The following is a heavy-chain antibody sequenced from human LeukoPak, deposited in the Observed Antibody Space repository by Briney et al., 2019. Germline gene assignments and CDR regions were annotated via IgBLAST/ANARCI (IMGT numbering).Heavy chain of an antibody. V-gene: IGHV3-23*01. Sequence: GGSLRLSCAASGFTLSSYAMSWVRQAPGKGLEWVSAISDSGNTYHADSVKGRFTISRDSSKNTLFLQMNRLRPEDAAVYYCAKDERRGGPDDYWGQGTLVTVSS. CDR3: AKDERRGGPDDY. CDR1: GFTLSSYA. J-gene: IGHJ4*02. CDR2: ISDSGNT. D-gene: IGHD1-1*01.